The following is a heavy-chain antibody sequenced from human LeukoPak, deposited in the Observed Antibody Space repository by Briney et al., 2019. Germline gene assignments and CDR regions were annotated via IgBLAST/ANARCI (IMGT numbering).Heavy chain of an antibody. CDR2: IIPIFGTA. CDR1: GGTFSSYA. Sequence: SVKVSCKASGGTFSSYAIGWVRQAPGQGLEWMGGIIPIFGTANYAQKFQGRVTTTADESTSTAYMEPSSLRSEDTAVYYCARGSDTRPQYYYYYYGMDVWGKGTTVTVSS. V-gene: IGHV1-69*13. CDR3: ARGSDTRPQYYYYYYGMDV. J-gene: IGHJ6*04. D-gene: IGHD5-18*01.